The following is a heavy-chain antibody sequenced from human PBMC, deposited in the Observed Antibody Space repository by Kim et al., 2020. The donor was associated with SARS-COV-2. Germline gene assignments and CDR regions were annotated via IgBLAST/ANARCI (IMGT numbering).Heavy chain of an antibody. D-gene: IGHD2-2*01. J-gene: IGHJ4*02. CDR3: VRGPNAWRGLDY. Sequence: TPNPPAVNHRINIARDNAKNTLYQQMSSLRAEDTAVYYCVRGPNAWRGLDYWGQGTLVTVSS. V-gene: IGHV3-74*01. CDR2: T.